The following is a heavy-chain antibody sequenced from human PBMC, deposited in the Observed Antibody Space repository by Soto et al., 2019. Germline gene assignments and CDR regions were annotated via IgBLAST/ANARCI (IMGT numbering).Heavy chain of an antibody. CDR3: ADRVLRTVFGLVTTTAIYFDF. D-gene: IGHD3-3*01. Sequence: QITLNESGPPVVRPTETLTLTCRFSGFSLTTSGVGVGWIRQSPGKAPEWLALLYWDDDKRYSASLKSRLTIAKDTSKNQVVLTVSDLDPTDTATYYCADRVLRTVFGLVTTTAIYFDFWGQGTPVAVSS. J-gene: IGHJ4*02. V-gene: IGHV2-5*02. CDR1: GFSLTTSGVG. CDR2: LYWDDDK.